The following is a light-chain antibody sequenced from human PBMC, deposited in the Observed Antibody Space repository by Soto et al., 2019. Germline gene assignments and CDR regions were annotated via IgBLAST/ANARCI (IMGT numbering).Light chain of an antibody. Sequence: IQMTQSPSSLSASVGDTVTITCRASQAIGSYLAWYQQKPERVPKLLIYFASTLQSGVPSRFSGGGSGTDFTLTISSLQPEDVATYYCQKYDYAPLTFGGGTKVEMK. V-gene: IGKV1-27*01. CDR2: FAS. J-gene: IGKJ4*01. CDR3: QKYDYAPLT. CDR1: QAIGSY.